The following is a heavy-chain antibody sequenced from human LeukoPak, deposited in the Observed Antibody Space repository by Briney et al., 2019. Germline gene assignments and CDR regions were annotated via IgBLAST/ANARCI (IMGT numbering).Heavy chain of an antibody. CDR1: GYTLTNYG. CDR2: ISAYNGHT. D-gene: IGHD2/OR15-2a*01. V-gene: IGHV1-18*01. CDR3: ARAGLSGFEY. Sequence: ASVKVSCKTSGYTLTNYGITWVRPAPGQGLEWMGWISAYNGHTNYAQKFQGRVIMTTDTSTNIAYMELKNLRSDDTAVYYCARAGLSGFEYWGQGTLVTVSS. J-gene: IGHJ4*02.